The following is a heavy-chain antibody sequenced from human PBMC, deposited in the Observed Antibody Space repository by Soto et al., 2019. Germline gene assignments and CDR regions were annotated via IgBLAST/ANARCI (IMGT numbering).Heavy chain of an antibody. CDR3: ARHGFGPLHGLVDV. CDR2: INYDGYS. D-gene: IGHD3-10*01. J-gene: IGHJ6*02. V-gene: IGHV4-59*08. Sequence: QVQLQESGPGLGKPPGTCSPTCPVSGASFTNHYCSWFRRPPGKGREWIGYINYDGYSAYTPSLKRRVTLSMDASKTQFSLMLESVTATDTAVYYCARHGFGPLHGLVDVWGPGTTVIVSS. CDR1: GASFTNHY.